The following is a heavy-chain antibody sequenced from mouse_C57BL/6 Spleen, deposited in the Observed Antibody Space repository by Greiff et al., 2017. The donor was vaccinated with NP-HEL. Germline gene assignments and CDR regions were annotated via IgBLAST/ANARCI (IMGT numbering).Heavy chain of an antibody. CDR2: IYPRDGST. J-gene: IGHJ4*01. D-gene: IGHD2-4*01. V-gene: IGHV1-85*01. CDR3: ARRYYDYSYAMDY. CDR1: GYTFTSYD. Sequence: VKVVESGPELVKPGASVKLSCKASGYTFTSYDINWVKQRPGQGLEWIGWIYPRDGSTKYNEKFKGKATLTVDTSSSTAYMELHSLTSEDSAVYFCARRYYDYSYAMDYWGQGTSVTVSS.